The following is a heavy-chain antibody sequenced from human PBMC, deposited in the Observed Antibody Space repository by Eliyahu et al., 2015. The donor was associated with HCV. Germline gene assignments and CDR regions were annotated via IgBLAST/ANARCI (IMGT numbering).Heavy chain of an antibody. D-gene: IGHD2-2*03. V-gene: IGHV3-48*02. J-gene: IGHJ6*02. CDR1: GFTFSSYS. Sequence: AASGFTFSSYSMNWVRQAPGKGLEWVSYISSSSSTIYYADSVKGRFTISRDNAKNSLYLQMNSLRDEDTAVYYCARDPRYTRWILYGMDVWGQGTTVTVSS. CDR2: ISSSSSTI. CDR3: ARDPRYTRWILYGMDV.